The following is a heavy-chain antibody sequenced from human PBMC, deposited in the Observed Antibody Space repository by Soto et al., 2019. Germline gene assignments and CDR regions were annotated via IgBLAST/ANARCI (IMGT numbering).Heavy chain of an antibody. CDR2: ISAYNGNT. D-gene: IGHD1-1*01. Sequence: ASVKVSCKASGYTFTSYGISWVRQAPGQGLEWMGWISAYNGNTNYAQKLQGRVTITTDTSTSTAYMELSSLRSEDTAVYYCARPATTGTTWYFDYWGQGTLVTVSS. CDR1: GYTFTSYG. CDR3: ARPATTGTTWYFDY. V-gene: IGHV1-18*01. J-gene: IGHJ4*02.